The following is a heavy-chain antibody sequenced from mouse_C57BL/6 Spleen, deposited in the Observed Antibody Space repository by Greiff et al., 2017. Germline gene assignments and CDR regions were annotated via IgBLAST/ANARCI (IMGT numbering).Heavy chain of an antibody. CDR2: ISNGGGST. J-gene: IGHJ2*01. CDR3: ARQGAGWDYFDY. Sequence: DVMLVESGGGLVQPGGSLKLSCAASGFTFSDYYMYWVRQTPEKRLEWVAYISNGGGSTDYPDTVKGRFTISRDNAKNTLYLQMSRLKSEDTAMYYCARQGAGWDYFDYWGQGTTLTVSS. CDR1: GFTFSDYY. D-gene: IGHD3-3*01. V-gene: IGHV5-12*01.